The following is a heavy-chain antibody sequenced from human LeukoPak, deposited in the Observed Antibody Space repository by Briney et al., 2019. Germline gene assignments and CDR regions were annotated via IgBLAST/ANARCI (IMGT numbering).Heavy chain of an antibody. J-gene: IGHJ4*02. D-gene: IGHD3-22*01. CDR1: GFTFSSYG. V-gene: IGHV3-30*03. CDR3: SHAGGSSGPFDY. CDR2: ISYDGSNK. Sequence: GGSLRLSCAASGFTFSSYGMHWVRQAPGKGLEWVAVISYDGSNKYYADSVKGRFTIPRDNSKNTLYLQMNSLRAEDTAVYYCSHAGGSSGPFDYWGQGTLVTVSS.